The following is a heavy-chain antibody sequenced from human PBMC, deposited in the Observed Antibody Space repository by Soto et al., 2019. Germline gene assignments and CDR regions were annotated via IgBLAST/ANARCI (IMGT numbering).Heavy chain of an antibody. CDR3: ARDRGGGSIFGGHYGMDV. V-gene: IGHV3-11*06. Sequence: QVQLLESGGGLVKPGGSLRLSCAASGFIFRDFYMSWIRQVPGKGLEGLSKISSSSSSTDYADSVKGRFTISRDNAKNSLYLQMSSLRAEDTAVYYCARDRGGGSIFGGHYGMDVWGQGTTVTVSS. J-gene: IGHJ6*02. D-gene: IGHD3-3*01. CDR2: ISSSSSST. CDR1: GFIFRDFY.